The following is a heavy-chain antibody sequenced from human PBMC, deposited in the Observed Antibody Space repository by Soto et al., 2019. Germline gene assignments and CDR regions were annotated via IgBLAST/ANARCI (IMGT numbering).Heavy chain of an antibody. CDR1: GFTFSSYS. CDR3: ARDIVVVVAATLLGMDV. CDR2: ISSSSYI. Sequence: PGGSLRLSCAASGFTFSSYSMNWVRQAPGKGLEWVSSISSSSYIYYADSVKGRFTISRDNAKNSLYLQMNSLRAEDTAVYYCARDIVVVVAATLLGMDVWGQGTTVTVSS. D-gene: IGHD2-15*01. J-gene: IGHJ6*02. V-gene: IGHV3-21*01.